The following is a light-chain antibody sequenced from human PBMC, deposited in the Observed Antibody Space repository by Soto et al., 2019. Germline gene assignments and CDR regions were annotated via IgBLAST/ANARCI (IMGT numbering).Light chain of an antibody. V-gene: IGKV3-11*01. CDR1: QSVSSY. CDR2: DAS. Sequence: DIVLTQSPATLSLSPGERATLSCRASQSVSSYLAWYQQKPGQAPRLLIYDASNRATGVPPRFSGSGSGTDFTLTISSLEPDDFSVSYCQQRSNWPLTFGGGTKVEIK. CDR3: QQRSNWPLT. J-gene: IGKJ4*01.